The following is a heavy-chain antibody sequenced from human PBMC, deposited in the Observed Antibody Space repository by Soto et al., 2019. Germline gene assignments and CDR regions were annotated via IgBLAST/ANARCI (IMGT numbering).Heavy chain of an antibody. J-gene: IGHJ1*01. CDR1: GGSISSYY. D-gene: IGHD6-13*01. Sequence: SETLSLTCTVSGGSISSYYWSWIRQPPGKGLESIGYIYYSGSTNYNPSLKSRVTISVDTSKNQFSLKLSSVTAADTAVYYCARGGEQQLVPSYFQHWGQGTLVTVSS. CDR3: ARGGEQQLVPSYFQH. V-gene: IGHV4-59*01. CDR2: IYYSGST.